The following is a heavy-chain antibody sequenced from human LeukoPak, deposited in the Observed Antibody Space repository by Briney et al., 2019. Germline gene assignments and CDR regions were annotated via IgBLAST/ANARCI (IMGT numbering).Heavy chain of an antibody. D-gene: IGHD6-13*01. V-gene: IGHV3-30*18. J-gene: IGHJ5*02. Sequence: GGSLRLSCAASGFTFSSYGMHWVRQAPGKGLEWVAVISYDGSNKYYADSVKGRFTISRDNSKNTLYLQMNSLRVEDTAVYYCAKDAGPWGQGTLVTVSS. CDR1: GFTFSSYG. CDR3: AKDAGP. CDR2: ISYDGSNK.